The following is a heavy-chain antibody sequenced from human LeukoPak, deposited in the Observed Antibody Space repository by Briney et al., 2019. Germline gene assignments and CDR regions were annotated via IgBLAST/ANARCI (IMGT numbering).Heavy chain of an antibody. CDR2: INPNSGGT. CDR3: ARAKRATVTTYYFDY. Sequence: ASVKVSCKASGYTFTGYYMHWVRQAPGQGLEWMGWINPNSGGTNYAQKFQGRVTITTDESTSTAYMELSSLRSEDTAVYYCARAKRATVTTYYFDYWGQGTLVTVSS. CDR1: GYTFTGYY. D-gene: IGHD4-17*01. V-gene: IGHV1-2*02. J-gene: IGHJ4*02.